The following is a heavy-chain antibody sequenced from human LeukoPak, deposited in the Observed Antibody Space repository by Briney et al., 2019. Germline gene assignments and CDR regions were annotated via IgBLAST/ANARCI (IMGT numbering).Heavy chain of an antibody. D-gene: IGHD6-13*01. J-gene: IGHJ5*02. Sequence: SVKVSCKASGGTFSSYAISWVRQAPGQGLEWMGGIIPIFGTANYAQKFQGRVTITTDESTSTAYMELSSLRSEDTAVYYCARSGYSSSLAAYWFDPWGQGTLSPSPQ. CDR1: GGTFSSYA. CDR3: ARSGYSSSLAAYWFDP. CDR2: IIPIFGTA. V-gene: IGHV1-69*05.